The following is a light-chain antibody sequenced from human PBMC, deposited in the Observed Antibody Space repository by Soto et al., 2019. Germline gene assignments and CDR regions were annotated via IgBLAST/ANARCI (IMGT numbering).Light chain of an antibody. CDR1: QSVASN. J-gene: IGKJ2*01. CDR2: GAF. Sequence: EIVMTQSPASLSVSPGDGATLSCRASQSVASNVAWYQQKPGQGPRLLIHGAFTRAVGVTARFSGSGSGTDFTLTINRLQSEDFAIYYCQQYHNWPPQYTFGQGTKLQIK. CDR3: QQYHNWPPQYT. V-gene: IGKV3-15*01.